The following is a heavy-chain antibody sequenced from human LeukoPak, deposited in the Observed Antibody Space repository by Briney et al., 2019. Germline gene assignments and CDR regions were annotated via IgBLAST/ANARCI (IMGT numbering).Heavy chain of an antibody. V-gene: IGHV3-23*01. J-gene: IGHJ3*02. D-gene: IGHD1-26*01. CDR2: INESGGST. CDR1: GFTFGFTFNNYA. CDR3: AREGVGGFNDAFDI. Sequence: GGSLRLSCAASGFTFGFTFNNYAMNWVRQAPGKGLEWVSTINESGGSTYYPDPVKGRFTISRDNSKNTLYLQMNSLRVEDTAVYYCAREGVGGFNDAFDIWGQGTMVTVSS.